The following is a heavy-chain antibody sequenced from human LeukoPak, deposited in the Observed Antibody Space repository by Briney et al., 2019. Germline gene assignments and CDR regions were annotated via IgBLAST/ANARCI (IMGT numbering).Heavy chain of an antibody. D-gene: IGHD5-12*01. V-gene: IGHV4-34*01. J-gene: IGHJ4*02. CDR1: GGPLSGYY. CDR2: INHSGSS. Sequence: ADTLSLPCAVYGGPLSGYYWRWMRQPPRKGQEWIGKINHSGSSIYNPFLKSRVNISVDTSKNKFSLRLSSVTAADSAVYYCARSPLYSGYDYFDYWGQGTLVTVSS. CDR3: ARSPLYSGYDYFDY.